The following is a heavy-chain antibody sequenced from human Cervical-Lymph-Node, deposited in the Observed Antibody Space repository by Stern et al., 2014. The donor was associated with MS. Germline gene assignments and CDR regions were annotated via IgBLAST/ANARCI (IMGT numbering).Heavy chain of an antibody. V-gene: IGHV3-30*18. J-gene: IGHJ4*02. CDR2: ISYDADVK. D-gene: IGHD1-1*01. CDR1: GFTFSNYG. Sequence: VQLVESGGGVVQPGTSLRLSCAVSGFTFSNYGMHWVRQAPGKGLEWVAVISYDADVKFYADSVKGRFPISRDSPKTTMYLQLNSLKVEDTAVYFCAKKSVGTTGTTTAFDYWGQGTLVTVSS. CDR3: AKKSVGTTGTTTAFDY.